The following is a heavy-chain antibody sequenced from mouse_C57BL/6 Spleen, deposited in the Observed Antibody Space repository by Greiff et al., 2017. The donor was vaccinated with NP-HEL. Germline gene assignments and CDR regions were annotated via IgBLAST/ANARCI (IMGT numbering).Heavy chain of an antibody. CDR2: IHPNSGST. D-gene: IGHD1-1*01. CDR3: SRPYYYGSSSAWLAY. V-gene: IGHV1-64*01. J-gene: IGHJ3*01. Sequence: QVQLQQPGAELVKPGASVKLSCKASGYPFTSYWMHWVKQRHGQGIEWIGMIHPNSGSTNYNEKFKSKATLTVDKSSSTAYMQLSSLTSEDSAVYYCSRPYYYGSSSAWLAYWGQGTLVTVSA. CDR1: GYPFTSYW.